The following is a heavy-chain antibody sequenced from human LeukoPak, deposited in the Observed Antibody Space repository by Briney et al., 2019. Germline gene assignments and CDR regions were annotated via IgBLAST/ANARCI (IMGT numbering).Heavy chain of an antibody. J-gene: IGHJ2*01. CDR3: ARDYGYPSYWYFDL. CDR1: GGSISSHY. V-gene: IGHV4-59*11. Sequence: SETLSLTCTVSGGSISSHYWSWIRQPPGKGLEWIGYIYYSGSTNYNPSLKSRVTISVDTSKNQFSLKLSSVTAADTAVYYCARDYGYPSYWYFDLWGCGTLVTVSS. CDR2: IYYSGST. D-gene: IGHD5-24*01.